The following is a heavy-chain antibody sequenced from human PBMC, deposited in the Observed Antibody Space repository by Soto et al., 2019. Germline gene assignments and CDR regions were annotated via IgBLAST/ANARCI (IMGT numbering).Heavy chain of an antibody. Sequence: PGESLKISCKASGFTFTDYWIGWLRQMPGKGLEWMGIIFPDDSDTKYSPSFQGQVIISADRSITTAYLQMNSLSAEDTALYYCTRVKFLALDYWGQGTLVTVSS. V-gene: IGHV5-51*01. CDR3: TRVKFLALDY. CDR1: GFTFTDYW. J-gene: IGHJ4*02. CDR2: IFPDDSDT. D-gene: IGHD3-3*01.